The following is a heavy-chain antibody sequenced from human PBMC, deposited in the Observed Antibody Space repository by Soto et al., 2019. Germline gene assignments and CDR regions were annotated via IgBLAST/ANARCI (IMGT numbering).Heavy chain of an antibody. V-gene: IGHV4-34*01. J-gene: IGHJ4*02. D-gene: IGHD1-1*01. CDR2: INESGST. CDR1: GQSFSGHS. Sequence: QVQLQQWGAGLVKPSETLSLSCAVYGQSFSGHSWAWIRQPPGKGLEWIGEINESGSTYYNPSLQSRLTISTDTSKNQFSLKLISVSAADTAAYFCARGSGIVALPGELEDVKYDYWGQGTLVNVSS. CDR3: ARGSGIVALPGELEDVKYDY.